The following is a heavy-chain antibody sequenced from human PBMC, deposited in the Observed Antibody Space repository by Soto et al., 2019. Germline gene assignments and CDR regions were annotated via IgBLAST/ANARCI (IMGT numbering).Heavy chain of an antibody. J-gene: IGHJ6*02. Sequence: QVQLAQSGAEVKKPGSSVTVSCKASGGTFGNSAISWVRQAPGQGLEWMGGIIPIFSTPDYAQKFQGRVTITADESTTTAYMELTSLKSEDTAVYYCARDKDRQQLGGNYYYGIDVWGQGTTVTVSS. V-gene: IGHV1-69*12. CDR2: IIPIFSTP. D-gene: IGHD2-15*01. CDR3: ARDKDRQQLGGNYYYGIDV. CDR1: GGTFGNSA.